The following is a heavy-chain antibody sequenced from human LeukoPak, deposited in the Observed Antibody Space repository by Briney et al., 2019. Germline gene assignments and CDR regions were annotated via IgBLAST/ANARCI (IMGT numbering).Heavy chain of an antibody. J-gene: IGHJ4*02. CDR1: GFTFSSYG. D-gene: IGHD6-19*01. V-gene: IGHV3-23*01. CDR3: ARRSGIAVAGAFDY. CDR2: INNSGGST. Sequence: GGSLRLSCAASGFTFSSYGMSWVRQAPGKGLEWVSSINNSGGSTHYADSVKGRFTISRDNSKNTMYLQMKSLRAEDTAVYYCARRSGIAVAGAFDYWGQGTLVTVSS.